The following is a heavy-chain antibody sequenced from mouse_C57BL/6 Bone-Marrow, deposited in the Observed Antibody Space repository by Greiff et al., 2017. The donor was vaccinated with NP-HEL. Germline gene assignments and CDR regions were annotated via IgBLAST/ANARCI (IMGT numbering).Heavy chain of an antibody. Sequence: QVQLKESGAELVRPGASVTLSCKASGYTFTDYEMHWVKQTPVHGLEWIGAIDPETGGTAYNQKFKGKAILTADKSSSTAYMELRSLTSEDSAVYYCTRIDYSNYVDYWGQGTTLTVSS. CDR2: IDPETGGT. V-gene: IGHV1-15*01. CDR1: GYTFTDYE. D-gene: IGHD2-5*01. J-gene: IGHJ2*01. CDR3: TRIDYSNYVDY.